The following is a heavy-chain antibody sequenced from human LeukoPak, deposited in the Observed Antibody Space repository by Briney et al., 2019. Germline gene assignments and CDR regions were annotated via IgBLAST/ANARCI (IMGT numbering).Heavy chain of an antibody. CDR2: KKEDGGEI. CDR1: GFPFSNW. Sequence: AGGSLRLSCAGSGFPFSNWMAWVRQAPGKGLEWVANKKEDGGEINYVDSVKGRFTISRDNAKNSLDLQMNSLRVDDTAVYYCVRDRGYSTFDYWGQGTLVIVSS. D-gene: IGHD4-23*01. J-gene: IGHJ4*02. V-gene: IGHV3-7*01. CDR3: VRDRGYSTFDY.